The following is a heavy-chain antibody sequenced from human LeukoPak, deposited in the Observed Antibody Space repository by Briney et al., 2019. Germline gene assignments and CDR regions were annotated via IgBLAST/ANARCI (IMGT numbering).Heavy chain of an antibody. CDR2: IRYDGSNK. CDR1: GFTFSSYG. V-gene: IGHV3-30*02. D-gene: IGHD3-10*01. CDR3: AKVEAYGSGSYYYYYYMDV. Sequence: GGSLRLSCAASGFTFSSYGMHWVRQAPGKGLEWMAFIRYDGSNKYYADSVKGRFTISRDNSKNTLYLPMNRLRDEDTAVYYCAKVEAYGSGSYYYYYYMDVWGKGTTVTVSS. J-gene: IGHJ6*03.